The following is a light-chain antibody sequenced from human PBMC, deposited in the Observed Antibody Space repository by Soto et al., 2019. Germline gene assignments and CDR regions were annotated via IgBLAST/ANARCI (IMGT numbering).Light chain of an antibody. CDR1: QSVSSSY. CDR2: GAS. V-gene: IGKV3-20*01. J-gene: IGKJ4*01. Sequence: EIVLTQSPGTLSLSPGERATLSCRASQSVSSSYLAWYQQKPGQAPRLLIYGASSRATGIPDSFSGSGSGTDFTLTISRLEPEDFAVYYCQQYISSPLTFGGGTKVEIK. CDR3: QQYISSPLT.